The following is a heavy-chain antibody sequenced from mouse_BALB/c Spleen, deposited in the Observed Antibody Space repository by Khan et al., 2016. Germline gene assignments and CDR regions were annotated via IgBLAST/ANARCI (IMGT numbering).Heavy chain of an antibody. CDR3: AYGYDYFDY. CDR1: GYAFTNYL. CDR2: INPGSGGT. J-gene: IGHJ2*01. Sequence: QVQLKESGAELVRPGTSVKVSCKASGYAFTNYLIEWVKQRPGQGLEWIGVINPGSGGTNYNEKFKGKATLTADKSSSTAYMQLSCLTSDDSAVYFWAYGYDYFDYWGQGTTLTVSS. D-gene: IGHD2-2*01. V-gene: IGHV1-54*01.